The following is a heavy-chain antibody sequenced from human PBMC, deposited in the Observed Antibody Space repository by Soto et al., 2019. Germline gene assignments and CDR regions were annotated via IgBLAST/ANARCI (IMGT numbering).Heavy chain of an antibody. J-gene: IGHJ6*02. V-gene: IGHV4-30-4*01. CDR3: ARDEWSVLRRLIISGGRDV. D-gene: IGHD3-10*01. CDR2: ISNSGAA. Sequence: SETLSLTCTVSGGSISSGDYYWSWIRQPPGKGLEWLGYISNSGAASYNSSLKSRVTISVDTSKNQFSLKLSSVTGADTAAYSCARDEWSVLRRLIISGGRDVWGQGTTVTVS. CDR1: GGSISSGDYY.